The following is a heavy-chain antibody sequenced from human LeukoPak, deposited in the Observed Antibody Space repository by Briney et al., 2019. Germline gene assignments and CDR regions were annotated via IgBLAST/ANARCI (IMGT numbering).Heavy chain of an antibody. D-gene: IGHD1-26*01. J-gene: IGHJ4*02. Sequence: GGSLRLSCVASGFTFTRSAMHWVRQAPGKGLEWVAFIQYDGDNKYYADSVKGRFTISRDDSQNTLYLQMNSLTVEDTAVYYCAKRWDSTWSYFDLWGQGTLVTVSP. V-gene: IGHV3-30*02. CDR3: AKRWDSTWSYFDL. CDR2: IQYDGDNK. CDR1: GFTFTRSA.